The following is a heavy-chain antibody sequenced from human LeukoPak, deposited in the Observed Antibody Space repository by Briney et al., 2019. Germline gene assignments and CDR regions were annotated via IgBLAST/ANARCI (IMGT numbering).Heavy chain of an antibody. J-gene: IGHJ4*02. D-gene: IGHD6-13*01. CDR3: ARDGYLGIAAAGTRAFDY. CDR2: INHSGST. CDR1: GGSFSGYY. Sequence: SETLSLTCAVYGGSFSGYYWSWIRQPPGKGLEWIGEINHSGSTNYNPSLKSRVTISVDKSKNQYSLKLSSVTAADTAVYYCARDGYLGIAAAGTRAFDYWGQGTLVTVSS. V-gene: IGHV4-34*01.